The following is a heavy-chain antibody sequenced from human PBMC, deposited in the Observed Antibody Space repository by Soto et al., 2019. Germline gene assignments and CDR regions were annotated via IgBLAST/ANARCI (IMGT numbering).Heavy chain of an antibody. Sequence: PSETLSLTCTVSGGSISSYYWSWIRQPPGKGLEWIGYIYYSGSTNYNPSLKSRVTISVDTSKNQFSLKLSSVTAADTAVYYCARDSAAAGTGSWSQGTLVTVSS. CDR3: ARDSAAAGTGS. V-gene: IGHV4-59*12. CDR1: GGSISSYY. CDR2: IYYSGST. J-gene: IGHJ4*02. D-gene: IGHD6-13*01.